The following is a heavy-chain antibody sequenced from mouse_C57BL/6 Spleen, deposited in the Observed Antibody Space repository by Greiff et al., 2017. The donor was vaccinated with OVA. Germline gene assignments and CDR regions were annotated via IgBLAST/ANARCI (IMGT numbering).Heavy chain of an antibody. CDR1: GYTFTSYW. V-gene: IGHV1-52*01. J-gene: IGHJ4*01. CDR2: IDPSDSET. D-gene: IGHD2-14*01. Sequence: VQLQQPGAELVRPGSSVKLSCKASGYTFTSYWMHWVKQRPIQGLEWIGNIDPSDSETHYNQKFKDKATLTVDKSSSTAYMQLSSLTSEDSAVYYCARRGVLLYAMDYWGQGTSVTVSS. CDR3: ARRGVLLYAMDY.